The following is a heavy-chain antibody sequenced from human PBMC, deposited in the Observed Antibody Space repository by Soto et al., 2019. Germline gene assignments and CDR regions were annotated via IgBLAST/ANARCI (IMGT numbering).Heavy chain of an antibody. J-gene: IGHJ6*02. CDR3: ARPDVDTAMPYGMDV. CDR1: GGTFSSYA. V-gene: IGHV1-69*12. Sequence: QVQLVQSGAEVKKPGSSVKVSCKASGGTFSSYAISWVQQAPGQGLEWMGGIIPIFGTAKYAQKFQGRVTNTADDSSTKAYMELSSLRSEDTAVHYCARPDVDTAMPYGMDVWGQGATLTVSS. CDR2: IIPIFGTA. D-gene: IGHD5-18*01.